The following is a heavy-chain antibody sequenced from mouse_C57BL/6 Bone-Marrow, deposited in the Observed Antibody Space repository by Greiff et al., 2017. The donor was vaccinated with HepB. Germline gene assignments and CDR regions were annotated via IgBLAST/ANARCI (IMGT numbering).Heavy chain of an antibody. Sequence: EVQGVESGGDLVKPGGSLKLSCAASGFTFSSYGMSWVRQTPDKRLEWVATISSGGSYTYYPDSVKGRFTISRDNAKNTLYLQMSSLKSEDTAMYYCARERDWFAYWGQGTLVTVSA. J-gene: IGHJ3*01. CDR2: ISSGGSYT. CDR3: ARERDWFAY. CDR1: GFTFSSYG. V-gene: IGHV5-6*01.